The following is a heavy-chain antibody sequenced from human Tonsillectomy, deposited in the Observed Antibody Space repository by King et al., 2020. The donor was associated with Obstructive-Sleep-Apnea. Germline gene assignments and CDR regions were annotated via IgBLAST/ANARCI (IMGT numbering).Heavy chain of an antibody. CDR1: GFTFSTYA. CDR2: ISGSGGST. D-gene: IGHD6-19*01. J-gene: IGHJ4*02. CDR3: AKDRGWYRLPFDY. Sequence: VQLVESGGGLVQPGGSLRLSCAASGFTFSTYAMSWVRQAPGKGLEWVSVISGSGGSTYYADSVKGRFTISRDNSKNTLYLQMNSLRAEDTAVYYWAKDRGWYRLPFDYWGQGTLVTVSS. V-gene: IGHV3-23*04.